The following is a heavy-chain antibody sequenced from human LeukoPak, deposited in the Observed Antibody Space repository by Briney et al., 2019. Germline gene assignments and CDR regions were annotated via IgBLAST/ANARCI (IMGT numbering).Heavy chain of an antibody. V-gene: IGHV3-23*01. Sequence: TGGSLRLSCAASGFTFSSYAMSWVRQVPGKGLEWVSAISGSGGTTYYADSLKGRFTISRDNSKNTLYLQVNGLRAEDTAIYYCAKDCKFTGSYRSAEHWGQGTLVTVSS. D-gene: IGHD1-26*01. J-gene: IGHJ4*02. CDR3: AKDCKFTGSYRSAEH. CDR2: ISGSGGTT. CDR1: GFTFSSYA.